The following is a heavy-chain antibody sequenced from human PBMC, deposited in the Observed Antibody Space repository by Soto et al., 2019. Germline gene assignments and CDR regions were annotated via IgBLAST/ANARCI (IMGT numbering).Heavy chain of an antibody. CDR2: IYYSGST. CDR1: GGSISSYY. D-gene: IGHD3-16*02. J-gene: IGHJ4*02. CDR3: ARGNYDYVWGSYRPDYYFDY. V-gene: IGHV4-59*01. Sequence: QVQLQESGPGLVKPSETLSLTCTVSGGSISSYYWSWIRQPPGKGLEWIGYIYYSGSTNYNPSLKSRVTISVDTSKNQFSLKLSSVTAADTAVYYCARGNYDYVWGSYRPDYYFDYWGQGTLVTVSS.